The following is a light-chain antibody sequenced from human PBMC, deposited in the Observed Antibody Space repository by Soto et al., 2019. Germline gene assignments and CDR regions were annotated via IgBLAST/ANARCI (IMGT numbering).Light chain of an antibody. J-gene: IGKJ1*01. CDR2: GAS. CDR1: TRVSSSY. CDR3: QQYGISPST. V-gene: IGKV3-20*01. Sequence: EIVLTQSPGTLSLSPGETATLSCRASTRVSSSYVAWYQQKPGQAPRLLLYGASTRATGIPDRFSGSGSGTDFTLTISRLEPEDFAVYSCQQYGISPSTFGQWTKVEIK.